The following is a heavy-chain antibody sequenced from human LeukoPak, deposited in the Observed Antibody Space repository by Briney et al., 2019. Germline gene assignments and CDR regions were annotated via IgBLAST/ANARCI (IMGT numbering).Heavy chain of an antibody. CDR3: ARGTYGSSWYNCLHRYYYYMDV. D-gene: IGHD6-13*01. J-gene: IGHJ6*03. CDR2: ISAYNGNT. Sequence: ASVKVSCKASGYTFTSYGISWVRQAPGQGLEWMGWISAYNGNTNYAQKLQGRVTMTTDTSTSTAYMELRSLRSDDTAVYYCARGTYGSSWYNCLHRYYYYMDVWGKGTTVTVSS. V-gene: IGHV1-18*01. CDR1: GYTFTSYG.